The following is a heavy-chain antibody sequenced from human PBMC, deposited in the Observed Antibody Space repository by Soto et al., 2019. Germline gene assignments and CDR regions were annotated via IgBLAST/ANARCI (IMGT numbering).Heavy chain of an antibody. Sequence: SETLSLTCAVYGGSFSGYDWSWIRQPPGKGLEWIGEINHSGSTNYNPSLKSRVTISVDTSKNQFSLKLSSVTAADTAVYYCARERMIVGPWGQGTLVTVSS. V-gene: IGHV4-34*01. CDR1: GGSFSGYD. D-gene: IGHD3-22*01. CDR3: ARERMIVGP. J-gene: IGHJ5*02. CDR2: INHSGST.